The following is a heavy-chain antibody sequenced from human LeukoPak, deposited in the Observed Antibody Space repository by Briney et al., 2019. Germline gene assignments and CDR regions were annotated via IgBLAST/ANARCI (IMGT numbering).Heavy chain of an antibody. Sequence: SETLSLTCTVSGGSINIFYWSWIRQPAGKGLEWIGRIYTRGSTNYNPSLKSRVTMSVDTSKNQFSLKLSSVTAADTAVYYCARGRYCSADICSGGDAFDIWGQGTMVSVSS. CDR3: ARGRYCSADICSGGDAFDI. CDR2: IYTRGST. V-gene: IGHV4-4*07. J-gene: IGHJ3*02. CDR1: GGSINIFY. D-gene: IGHD2-15*01.